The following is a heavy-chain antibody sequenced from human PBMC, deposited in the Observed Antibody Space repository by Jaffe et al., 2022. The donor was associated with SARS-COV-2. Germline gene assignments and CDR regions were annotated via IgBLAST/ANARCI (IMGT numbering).Heavy chain of an antibody. D-gene: IGHD4-4*01. V-gene: IGHV3-30*18. Sequence: QVQLVESGGGVVQLGGSLGLSCAVSGFTFSAYAMHWVRQAPGKGLEWVAVISYDGSNKYYADSVKGRFTISRDNSKNTLYLQMNSLRHEDTAVYYCVKVFMSGLQSYHYFDYWGQGTLVTVSS. J-gene: IGHJ4*02. CDR1: GFTFSAYA. CDR3: VKVFMSGLQSYHYFDY. CDR2: ISYDGSNK.